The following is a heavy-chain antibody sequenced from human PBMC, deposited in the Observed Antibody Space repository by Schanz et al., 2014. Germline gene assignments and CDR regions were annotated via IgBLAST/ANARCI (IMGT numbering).Heavy chain of an antibody. J-gene: IGHJ4*02. Sequence: QVQLVQSGAEVKKPGASVRVSCKASGYTFTTYYIHWLRQAPGQGFEWMAWMSYNGNTKYAQSLQGRVTVTRDTSTSTSYMELSSLRSEDTAVYYCARDGEAAAGCDYWGQGTLVTVSS. CDR2: MSYNGNT. D-gene: IGHD6-13*01. CDR3: ARDGEAAAGCDY. V-gene: IGHV1-18*04. CDR1: GYTFTTYY.